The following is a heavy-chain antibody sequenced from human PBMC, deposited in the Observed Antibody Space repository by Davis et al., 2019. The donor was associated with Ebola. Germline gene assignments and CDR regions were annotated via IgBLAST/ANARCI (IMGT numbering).Heavy chain of an antibody. V-gene: IGHV3-7*01. J-gene: IGHJ5*02. D-gene: IGHD1-26*01. Sequence: GGSLTLSCTASGFALSNFWMSWVRQAPGKGLEWVANIKEDGSEKNYVDSVKGRFTISRDNAQQSLFLQMNSLRVEDTALYYCVRGGYYFDPWGQGTLVTVSS. CDR3: VRGGYYFDP. CDR1: GFALSNFW. CDR2: IKEDGSEK.